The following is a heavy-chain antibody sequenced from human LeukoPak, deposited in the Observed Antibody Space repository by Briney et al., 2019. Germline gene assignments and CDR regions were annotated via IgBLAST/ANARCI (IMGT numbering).Heavy chain of an antibody. CDR2: IYYSGST. Sequence: SETLSLTCTVSGGSISSYYWSWVRQPPGKGLEWIEYIYYSGSTNYSPSLRTRVTISVDTSKNQFSLKLSSVTAADAAVYYCARVFSDSSSWYVVYWGKVTLVTVSS. CDR3: ARVFSDSSSWYVVY. V-gene: IGHV4-59*01. CDR1: GGSISSYY. J-gene: IGHJ4*02. D-gene: IGHD6-13*01.